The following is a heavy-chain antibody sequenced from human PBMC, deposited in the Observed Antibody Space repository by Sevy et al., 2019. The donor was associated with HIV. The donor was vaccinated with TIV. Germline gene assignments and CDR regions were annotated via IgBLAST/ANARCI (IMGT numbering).Heavy chain of an antibody. J-gene: IGHJ4*02. D-gene: IGHD6-13*01. CDR1: GFTFSIYW. V-gene: IGHV3-7*01. CDR2: IKPDGSKK. CDR3: ARAIALADSY. Sequence: GGSLRLSYAASGFTFSIYWMSWVRQAPGKGLEWVANIKPDGSKKYYVDSVKGRFTISRDNAENSLYLQMNSLRAEDTAVYYCARAIALADSYWGQGTQVTVSS.